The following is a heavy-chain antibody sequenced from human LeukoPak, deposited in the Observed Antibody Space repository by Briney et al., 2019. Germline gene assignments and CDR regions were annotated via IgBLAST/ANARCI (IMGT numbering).Heavy chain of an antibody. V-gene: IGHV4-59*01. CDR1: GGSISSYY. J-gene: IGHJ3*02. CDR3: ARSPSIQLWLRYAFDI. D-gene: IGHD5-18*01. Sequence: SETLSLTCTVSGGSISSYYWSWIRQPPGKGLEWIGYIYYSGSTNYNPSLKSRVTISVDTSKNQFSLKLSSVTAVDTAVYYCARSPSIQLWLRYAFDIWGQGTMVTVSS. CDR2: IYYSGST.